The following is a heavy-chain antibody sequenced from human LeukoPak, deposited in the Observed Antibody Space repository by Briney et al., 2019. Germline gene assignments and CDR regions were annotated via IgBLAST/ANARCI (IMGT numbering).Heavy chain of an antibody. CDR3: ARDYWFGELFDY. CDR1: GGSFSGYY. CDR2: INHSGST. V-gene: IGHV4-34*01. Sequence: PSETLSLTCAVYGGSFSGYYWSWIRQPPGKGLEWIGEINHSGSTNYNPSLKSRVTISVDTSKNQFSLKLRSVTAADTAVYYCARDYWFGELFDYWGQGTLVTVSS. D-gene: IGHD3-10*01. J-gene: IGHJ4*02.